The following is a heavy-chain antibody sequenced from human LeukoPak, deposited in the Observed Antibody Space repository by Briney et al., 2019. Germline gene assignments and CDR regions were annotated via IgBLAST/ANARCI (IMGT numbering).Heavy chain of an antibody. D-gene: IGHD2-21*02. J-gene: IGHJ6*02. CDR2: INPNSGGT. CDR1: GYTFTGYY. Sequence: EASVKVSCKASGYTFTGYYMHWVRQAPGQGLEWMGWINPNSGGTSYAQKFQGRVTMTRDTSTSTVYMELSSLRSEDTAVYYCARDDAYCGGDCLAGAVGMDVWGQGTTVTVSS. V-gene: IGHV1-2*02. CDR3: ARDDAYCGGDCLAGAVGMDV.